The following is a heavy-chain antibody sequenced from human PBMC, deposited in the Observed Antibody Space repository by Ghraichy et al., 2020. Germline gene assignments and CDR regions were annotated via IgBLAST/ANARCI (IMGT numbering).Heavy chain of an antibody. CDR3: ARWGYDFWSGSPPYGMDV. V-gene: IGHV4-59*01. CDR1: GGSISSYY. D-gene: IGHD3-3*01. J-gene: IGHJ6*02. CDR2: IYYSGST. Sequence: SETLSLTCTVSGGSISSYYWSWIRQPPGKGLEWIGYIYYSGSTNYNPSLKSRVTISVDTSKNHFSLKLSSVTAAYTAVYYCARWGYDFWSGSPPYGMDVWVQETTVTVSS.